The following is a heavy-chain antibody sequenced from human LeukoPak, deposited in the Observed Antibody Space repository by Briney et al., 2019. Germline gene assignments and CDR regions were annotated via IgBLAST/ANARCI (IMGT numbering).Heavy chain of an antibody. CDR1: GYTFTSYD. CDR3: ARGVEAGMDV. V-gene: IGHV1-8*01. CDR2: MNPSSGQA. J-gene: IGHJ6*02. Sequence: ASVKVSCKASGYTFTSYDINWVRQATGQGLEWMGWMNPSSGQAAYAQKFQGRVTMTRNTSISTAYMELSSLRSEDTAVYYCARGVEAGMDVWGQGTTVTVSS. D-gene: IGHD3-3*01.